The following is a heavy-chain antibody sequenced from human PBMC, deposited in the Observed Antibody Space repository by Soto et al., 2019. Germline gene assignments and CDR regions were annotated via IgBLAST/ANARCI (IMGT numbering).Heavy chain of an antibody. Sequence: EVQLVESGGGLVQPGGSLRLSCAASGFTFSTYWMTWVRQAPGKGLEWVANIKQDGSEKYYVDSVKGRFTISRDNAKNSLYLQMNSLRAEDTAVYYCARDLNAHYSSIWYGALDIWGQGTMVTVSS. CDR3: ARDLNAHYSSIWYGALDI. CDR2: IKQDGSEK. V-gene: IGHV3-7*01. J-gene: IGHJ3*02. D-gene: IGHD6-13*01. CDR1: GFTFSTYW.